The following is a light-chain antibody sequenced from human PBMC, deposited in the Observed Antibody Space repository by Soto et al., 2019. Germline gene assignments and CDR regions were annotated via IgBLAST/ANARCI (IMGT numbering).Light chain of an antibody. V-gene: IGKV1-5*03. Sequence: DIQMTQSPSTLSASVGDRVTITCRASQSFSSWLAWYQQKPGKAPKLLIYKASSLESGVPSRFSGSGSGTEFTLTISSLQPDDFATYYCQQYNSSSPETFGQGTKVDIK. CDR2: KAS. CDR1: QSFSSW. CDR3: QQYNSSSPET. J-gene: IGKJ1*01.